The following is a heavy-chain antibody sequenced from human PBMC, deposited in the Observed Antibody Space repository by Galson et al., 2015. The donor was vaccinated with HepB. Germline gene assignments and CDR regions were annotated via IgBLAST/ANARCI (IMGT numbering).Heavy chain of an antibody. Sequence: SLRLACAGSGVTLRNYGMRWVRQAPGKGLDWVSVITDSGRTTHYADSVKGRFILSSDNSRHALYLQKNSLRAEDTAVYYCARGSNPWKYLDYWGQGTLVTVSS. V-gene: IGHV3-23*01. CDR2: ITDSGRTT. D-gene: IGHD3-10*01. CDR1: GVTLRNYG. CDR3: ARGSNPWKYLDY. J-gene: IGHJ4*02.